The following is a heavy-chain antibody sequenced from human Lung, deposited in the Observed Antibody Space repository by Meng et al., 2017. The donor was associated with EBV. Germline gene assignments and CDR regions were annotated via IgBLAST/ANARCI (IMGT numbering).Heavy chain of an antibody. Sequence: QVQLQASGPGLVKPSQTLSLICTVSGGSISSGGHYWSWIRQHPEKGLEWIGYIYYSGSTYYKPSLKSRLTISVDRSKSQFSLEPSSVTAADTAVYYCARSTFDYWGQGTLVTVSS. V-gene: IGHV4-31*03. D-gene: IGHD1-26*01. CDR3: ARSTFDY. J-gene: IGHJ4*02. CDR2: IYYSGST. CDR1: GGSISSGGHY.